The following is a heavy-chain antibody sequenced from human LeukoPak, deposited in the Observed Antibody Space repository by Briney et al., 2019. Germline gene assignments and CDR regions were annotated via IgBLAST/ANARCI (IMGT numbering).Heavy chain of an antibody. Sequence: SETLSLTCTVSGGSISSYYWSWIRQPPGKGLEWIGYIHYSGSTNYNPSLKSRVTISVDTSKNQFSLKLSSVTAADTAVYYCARCGIDYYYYYMDVWGKGTTVTVSS. J-gene: IGHJ6*03. CDR2: IHYSGST. V-gene: IGHV4-59*01. D-gene: IGHD2-21*01. CDR1: GGSISSYY. CDR3: ARCGIDYYYYYMDV.